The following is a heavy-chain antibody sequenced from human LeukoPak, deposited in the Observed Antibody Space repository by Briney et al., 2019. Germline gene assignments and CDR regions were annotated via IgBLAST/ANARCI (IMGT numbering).Heavy chain of an antibody. V-gene: IGHV4-39*07. Sequence: SETLSLTCTVSGGSVSRNSDYWGWIRQPPGKGLEWFGRIYYGGSTYYNPFLRDRVTMSFDKSKTQFSLKLSSVTAADTAVYLCAKAVPFESNAWRQTFDYWGQGTLVTVSS. J-gene: IGHJ4*02. D-gene: IGHD3-16*01. CDR1: GGSVSRNSDY. CDR2: IYYGGST. CDR3: AKAVPFESNAWRQTFDY.